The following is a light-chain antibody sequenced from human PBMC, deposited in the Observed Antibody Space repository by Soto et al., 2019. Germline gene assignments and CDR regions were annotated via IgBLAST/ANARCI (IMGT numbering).Light chain of an antibody. J-gene: IGKJ1*01. CDR1: QSISGW. V-gene: IGKV1-5*03. CDR2: KAS. CDR3: QQYDTYPWT. Sequence: DIQMIQSPSTLSASVGDRVTITCRASQSISGWLAWYQRKPGKAPKLLIYKASSLETGVPSRFGGSGSGTEFTLTISSLQPDDFATYYCQQYDTYPWTFGQGTKVDIK.